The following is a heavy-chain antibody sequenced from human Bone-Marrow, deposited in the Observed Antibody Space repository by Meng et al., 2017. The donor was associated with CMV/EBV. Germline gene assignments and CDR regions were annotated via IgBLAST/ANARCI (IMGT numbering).Heavy chain of an antibody. J-gene: IGHJ6*02. CDR2: IRYDGSNK. D-gene: IGHD6-13*01. CDR3: AKGTIAAAEPENYYYYYGMDV. Sequence: GGSLRLSCAASGFTFSSYGMHWVRQAPGKGLEWVAFIRYDGSNKYYADSVKGRFTISRDNSKNTLYLQMNSLRAEDTAVYYCAKGTIAAAEPENYYYYYGMDVWGQGTTVTASS. V-gene: IGHV3-30*02. CDR1: GFTFSSYG.